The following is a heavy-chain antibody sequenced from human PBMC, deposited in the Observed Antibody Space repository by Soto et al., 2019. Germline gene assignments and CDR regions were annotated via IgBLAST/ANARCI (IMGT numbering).Heavy chain of an antibody. J-gene: IGHJ4*03. V-gene: IGHV1-8*01. CDR3: ARGSFGGSLDI. D-gene: IGHD3-16*01. Sequence: ASVKVSCRASGYTFTTYDINWVRQATGQGLEWMGWLKPNTDTTGYALKFQGRLTMSRDTSMNTAYMELSSLRSEDTAVYFCARGSFGGSLDIWGQGTVVTVSS. CDR1: GYTFTTYD. CDR2: LKPNTDTT.